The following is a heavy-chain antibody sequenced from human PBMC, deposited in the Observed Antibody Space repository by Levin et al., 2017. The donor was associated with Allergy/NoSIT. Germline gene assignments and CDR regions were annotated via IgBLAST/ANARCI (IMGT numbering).Heavy chain of an antibody. D-gene: IGHD4-17*01. Sequence: TSETLSLTCTVSGGSISSSSYYWGWIRQPPGKGLEWIGSIYYSGSTYYNPSLKSRVTISVDTSKNQFSLKLSSVTAADTAVYYCARVYGDYYYYYYGMDGWGQGTTVTVSS. CDR2: IYYSGST. V-gene: IGHV4-39*01. CDR3: ARVYGDYYYYYYGMDG. J-gene: IGHJ6*02. CDR1: GGSISSSSYY.